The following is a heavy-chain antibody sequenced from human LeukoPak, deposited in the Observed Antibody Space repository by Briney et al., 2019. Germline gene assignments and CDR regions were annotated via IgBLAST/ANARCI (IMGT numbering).Heavy chain of an antibody. J-gene: IGHJ3*02. V-gene: IGHV3-21*01. CDR1: GFTFGSYS. CDR3: AGYHAAASDAFDI. CDR2: ISSSSSYI. Sequence: GGSLRLSCAASGFTFGSYSMNWVRQAPGKGLEWVSSISSSSSYIYYADSVKGRFTISRDNAKNSLYLQMNSLRAEDTAVYYCAGYHAAASDAFDIWGQGTMVTVSS. D-gene: IGHD6-13*01.